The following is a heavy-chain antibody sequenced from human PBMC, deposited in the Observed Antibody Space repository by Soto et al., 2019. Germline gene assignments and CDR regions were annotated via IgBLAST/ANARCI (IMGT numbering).Heavy chain of an antibody. CDR3: ARDPPYGSGSYLFNYFDY. J-gene: IGHJ4*02. CDR2: ISAYNGNT. D-gene: IGHD3-10*01. V-gene: IGHV1-18*01. CDR1: GYTFTSYG. Sequence: ASVKVSCKASGYTFTSYGISWVRQAPGQGLEWMGWISAYNGNTNYAQKLQGRVTMTTDTSTSTAYMELRSLRSDDTAVYYCARDPPYGSGSYLFNYFDYWGQGTLVTV.